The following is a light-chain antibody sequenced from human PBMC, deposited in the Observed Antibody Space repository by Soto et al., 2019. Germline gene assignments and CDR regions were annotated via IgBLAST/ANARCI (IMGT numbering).Light chain of an antibody. CDR3: QSYDDSLSGSGV. CDR2: SFN. V-gene: IGLV1-40*01. CDR1: RSKIGAGYD. J-gene: IGLJ1*01. Sequence: QSVLTQPPSVSGAPGQTVTISCTGNRSKIGAGYDIHWYQFLPGTAPKLLLYSFNKRPSRIPDPFSGSKSVNSASLAITGLQPEDEADYYCQSYDDSLSGSGVFGTGTKVTGL.